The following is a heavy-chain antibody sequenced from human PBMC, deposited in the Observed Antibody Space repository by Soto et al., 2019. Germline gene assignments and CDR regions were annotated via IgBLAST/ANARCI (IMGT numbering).Heavy chain of an antibody. D-gene: IGHD3-22*01. Sequence: PGGSLRLSCAASGFTFSGYSMNWVRQSPGKGLEWVSSISSSSSYIYYADSVKGRFTISRDNAKNSLYLQMNSLRAEDTAVYYCARDFPYYYDSSANWFDPWGQGTLVTVSS. CDR1: GFTFSGYS. CDR3: ARDFPYYYDSSANWFDP. J-gene: IGHJ5*02. CDR2: ISSSSSYI. V-gene: IGHV3-21*01.